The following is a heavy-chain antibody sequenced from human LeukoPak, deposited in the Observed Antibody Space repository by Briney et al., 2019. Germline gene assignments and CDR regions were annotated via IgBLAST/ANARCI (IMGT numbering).Heavy chain of an antibody. CDR1: GDSVTSVTYY. V-gene: IGHV4-61*01. CDR2: VFYSGGT. J-gene: IGHJ4*02. Sequence: SETLSLTCTVFGDSVTSVTYYWTWMRQPPGKGLEWIGYVFYSGGTTYNPSLKSRVTISVDTSKNQFSLRLSSVTAADTAVYYCVRGFYHSETYYSPGEWGQGIQVTVSS. D-gene: IGHD3-10*01. CDR3: VRGFYHSETYYSPGE.